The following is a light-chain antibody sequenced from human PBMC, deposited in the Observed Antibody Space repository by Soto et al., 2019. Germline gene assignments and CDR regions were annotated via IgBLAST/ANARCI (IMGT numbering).Light chain of an antibody. CDR1: SSDVGNYKY. J-gene: IGLJ1*01. CDR3: TSYTGISTPYV. Sequence: QSVLTQPASVSGSPGQSITISCTGTSSDVGNYKYVSWYQQHPGKAPKLMIYEVSNRPPGVSNRFSGSKSGNTASLTISGLQAEDEADYYCTSYTGISTPYVFGTGTKVTVL. V-gene: IGLV2-14*01. CDR2: EVS.